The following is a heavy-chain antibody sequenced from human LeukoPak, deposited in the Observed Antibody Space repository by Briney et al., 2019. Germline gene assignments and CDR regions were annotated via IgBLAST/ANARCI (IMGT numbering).Heavy chain of an antibody. D-gene: IGHD3-22*01. CDR1: GYTFTNYD. V-gene: IGHV1-8*02. CDR2: MNPNSGNT. CDR3: TRDNYYDGGGYYTWYFDL. J-gene: IGHJ2*01. Sequence: ASVKVSCKASGYTFTNYDINWVQQATGQGLEWMGWMNPNSGNTGYAQKFQGRVTMTRDTSISTAYMELSSLRSEDTAVYYCTRDNYYDGGGYYTWYFDLWGRGTLVTVSS.